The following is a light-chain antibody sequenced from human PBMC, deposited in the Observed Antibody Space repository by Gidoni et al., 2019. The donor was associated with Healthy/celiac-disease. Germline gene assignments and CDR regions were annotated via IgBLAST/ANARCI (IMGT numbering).Light chain of an antibody. V-gene: IGLV1-47*01. CDR1: SSNIGSNY. Sequence: QSVLTQPPSASGTPGKWVTISCSGSSSNIGSNYVYWYQQLPGTAPKLLIYRNNQRPSGVPDRFSGSKSGTSASLAISGLRSEDEADYYCAAWDDSLSGPVFGGGTKLTVL. CDR3: AAWDDSLSGPV. CDR2: RNN. J-gene: IGLJ2*01.